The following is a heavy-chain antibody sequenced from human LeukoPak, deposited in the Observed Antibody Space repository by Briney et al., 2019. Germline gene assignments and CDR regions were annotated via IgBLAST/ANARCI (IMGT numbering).Heavy chain of an antibody. D-gene: IGHD4-11*01. Sequence: GGSLRLSCAASGFTFSSYAMHWVRQAPGKGLEWVAVISYDGSNKYYADSVKGRFTISRDNSKNTLYLQMNSLRAEDTAVYYCASGDSNYYDYWGQGTLVTVSS. V-gene: IGHV3-30-3*01. CDR3: ASGDSNYYDY. CDR2: ISYDGSNK. CDR1: GFTFSSYA. J-gene: IGHJ4*02.